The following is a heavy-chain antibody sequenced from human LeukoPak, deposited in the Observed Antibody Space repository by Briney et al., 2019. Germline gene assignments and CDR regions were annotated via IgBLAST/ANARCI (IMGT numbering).Heavy chain of an antibody. CDR3: ARGTAAAGDY. CDR1: GGTFSSYA. V-gene: IGHV1-69*13. D-gene: IGHD6-13*01. CDR2: IIPIFGTA. Sequence: ASVKVSCRASGGTFSSYAISWVRQAPGQGLEWMGGIIPIFGTANYAQKFQGRVTITADESTSTAYMELSSLRSEDTAVYYCARGTAAAGDYWGQGTLVTVSS. J-gene: IGHJ4*02.